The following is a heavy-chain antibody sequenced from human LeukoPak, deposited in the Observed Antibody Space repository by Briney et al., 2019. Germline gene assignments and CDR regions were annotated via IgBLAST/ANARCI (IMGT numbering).Heavy chain of an antibody. J-gene: IGHJ2*01. CDR1: GGSISSYY. CDR2: IYYSGST. Sequence: SETLSLTCTVSGGSISSYYWSWIRQPPGKGLEWIGYIYYSGSTNYNPSLKSRVTISVDTSKNQFSLKLSSVTAADTAVYYCAREGDGYPGYFDLWGRGTLVTVSS. CDR3: AREGDGYPGYFDL. V-gene: IGHV4-59*01. D-gene: IGHD5-24*01.